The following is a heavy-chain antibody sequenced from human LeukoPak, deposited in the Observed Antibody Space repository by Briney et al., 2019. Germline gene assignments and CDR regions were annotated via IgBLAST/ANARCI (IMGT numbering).Heavy chain of an antibody. J-gene: IGHJ4*02. Sequence: GGSLRPSCTASGFSFSGHWMHWARQLPGKGLVWVSRISPTGSTTSYADSVKGRFTVSRDNAKNTLYLQVNNLRAEDTAVYYCARGPNSNWSGLDFWGQGTLLTVSS. D-gene: IGHD6-6*01. CDR3: ARGPNSNWSGLDF. V-gene: IGHV3-74*01. CDR2: ISPTGSTT. CDR1: GFSFSGHW.